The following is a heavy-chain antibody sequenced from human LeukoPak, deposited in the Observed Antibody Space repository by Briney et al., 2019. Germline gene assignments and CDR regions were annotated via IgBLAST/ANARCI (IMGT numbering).Heavy chain of an antibody. CDR2: FDPEDGET. V-gene: IGHV1-24*01. D-gene: IGHD1-26*01. Sequence: GASVKVSCKVSGYTLTELSMHWVRQAPGKGLEWMGGFDPEDGETIYAQKFQGRVTMTEDTSTDTAYMELSSLRSEDTAVYYCATVIINSGSYISRWFEPWGQGTLVTVSS. CDR3: ATVIINSGSYISRWFEP. J-gene: IGHJ5*02. CDR1: GYTLTELS.